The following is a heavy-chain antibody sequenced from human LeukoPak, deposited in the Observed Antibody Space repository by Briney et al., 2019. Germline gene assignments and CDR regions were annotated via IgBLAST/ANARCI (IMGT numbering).Heavy chain of an antibody. CDR2: INQDGSEK. D-gene: IGHD6-6*01. CDR1: GLPFSNHW. V-gene: IGHV3-7*01. J-gene: IGHJ6*03. Sequence: GGSLRLSCAVSGLPFSNHWMTWVRQAPGKGLERVANINQDGSEKYYVDSVKGRFSISRDNAKSSLYLQMNSLRVEDTAMYFCARGEYSSSSYYYYYMDVWGKGTTVTVSS. CDR3: ARGEYSSSSYYYYYMDV.